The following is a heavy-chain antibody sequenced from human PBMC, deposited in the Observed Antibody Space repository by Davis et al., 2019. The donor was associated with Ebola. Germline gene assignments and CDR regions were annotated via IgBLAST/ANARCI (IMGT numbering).Heavy chain of an antibody. J-gene: IGHJ4*02. CDR3: TRDGSALGASYFDQ. V-gene: IGHV3-33*01. CDR2: IWYDGSKE. CDR1: GFAFGRFG. Sequence: GGSLRLSCVASGFAFGRFGMHWVRQAPGKGLEWLAGIWYDGSKEDYADPVKGRFTVSRDNSKKMLSLQMSGLRDDDTAIYYCTRDGSALGASYFDQWGQGVLVTVSS. D-gene: IGHD3-9*01.